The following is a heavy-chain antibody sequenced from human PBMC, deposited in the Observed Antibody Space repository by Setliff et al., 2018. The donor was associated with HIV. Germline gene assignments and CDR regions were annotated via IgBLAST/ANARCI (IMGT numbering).Heavy chain of an antibody. CDR3: NIYYYYYMDV. CDR1: GGSISTYF. V-gene: IGHV4-59*01. Sequence: SETLSLTCTVSGGSISTYFWSWVRQTPGKGLEWIGYIYYTGSTSYNPSFRSRVTISVDTSKNQFSLMLDSVTAADTAVYYCNIYYYYYMDVWGKGTTVTVSS. CDR2: IYYTGST. J-gene: IGHJ6*03.